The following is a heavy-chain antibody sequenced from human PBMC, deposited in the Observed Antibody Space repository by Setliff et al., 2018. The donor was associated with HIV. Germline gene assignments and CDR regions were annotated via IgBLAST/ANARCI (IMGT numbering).Heavy chain of an antibody. V-gene: IGHV4-59*01. D-gene: IGHD6-13*01. J-gene: IGHJ4*02. CDR3: ARGIRTAAAPTFDH. CDR1: GVVTDSNY. Sequence: SETLSLTCTVSGVVTDSNYWTWIRQSPGKGLEWIGYVYYGGITNYSPSLKSRVSISIDTSKNQFYLNLGSVTTADTAVYFCARGIRTAAAPTFDHWGQGALVTVSS. CDR2: VYYGGIT.